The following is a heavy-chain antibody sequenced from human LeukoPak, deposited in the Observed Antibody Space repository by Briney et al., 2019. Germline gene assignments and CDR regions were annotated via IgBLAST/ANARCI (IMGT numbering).Heavy chain of an antibody. Sequence: PGGSLRLSCAASGFTLSSYGMHWVRQAPGKGLEWVAVISYDGSNKYYADSVKGRFTISRDNSKNTLYLQMNSLRAEDTAVYYCAKLVDTAMVTSDYWGQGTLVTVSS. CDR2: ISYDGSNK. D-gene: IGHD5-18*01. V-gene: IGHV3-30*18. CDR3: AKLVDTAMVTSDY. CDR1: GFTLSSYG. J-gene: IGHJ4*02.